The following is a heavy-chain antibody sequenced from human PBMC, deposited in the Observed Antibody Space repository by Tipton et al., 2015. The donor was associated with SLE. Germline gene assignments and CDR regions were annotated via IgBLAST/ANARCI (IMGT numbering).Heavy chain of an antibody. V-gene: IGHV5-51*03. CDR2: IYPGDSDT. CDR1: GYSFTSYW. D-gene: IGHD4-17*01. Sequence: QLVQSGAEVKKPGESLKISCKGSGYSFTSYWIGWVRQMPGKGLEWMGIIYPGDSDTRYSPSFQGQVTISADKSISTAYLQWSSLKASDTAMYDCARPGGLMMTTVTTGAFDSWGQGTMVTVSS. CDR3: ARPGGLMMTTVTTGAFDS. J-gene: IGHJ3*02.